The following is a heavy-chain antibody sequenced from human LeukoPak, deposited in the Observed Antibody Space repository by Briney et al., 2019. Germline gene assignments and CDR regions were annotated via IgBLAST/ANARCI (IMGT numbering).Heavy chain of an antibody. J-gene: IGHJ6*02. V-gene: IGHV3-7*05. CDR1: GFTFSSYW. CDR3: VRDMDV. Sequence: PGGSLRLSCLTSGFTFSSYWMTWVRQAPGKGLEWVANINQDGHEKNYVDSVKGRFTMSRDNPKNSVYLQMNSLRAEDTAVYFCVRDMDVWAQGTTVTVSS. CDR2: INQDGHEK.